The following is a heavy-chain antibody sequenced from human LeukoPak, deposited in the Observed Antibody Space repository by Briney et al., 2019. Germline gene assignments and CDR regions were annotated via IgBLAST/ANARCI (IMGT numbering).Heavy chain of an antibody. CDR1: GYTFTGYY. CDR2: INPNSGGT. Sequence: ASVKVSCKASGYTFTGYYMHWVRQAPGQGLEWMGWINPNSGGTNYAQKFQGRVTMTRDTSISTAYMELSRLRSDDTAVYYRARDYYYDSSGYYSVDYWGQGTLVTVSS. V-gene: IGHV1-2*02. D-gene: IGHD3-22*01. CDR3: ARDYYYDSSGYYSVDY. J-gene: IGHJ4*02.